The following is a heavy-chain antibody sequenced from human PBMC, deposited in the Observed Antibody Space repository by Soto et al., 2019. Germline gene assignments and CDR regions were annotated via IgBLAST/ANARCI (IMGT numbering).Heavy chain of an antibody. CDR3: ATDYYDSSGTPRPYYYGMAV. CDR1: GGSISSGDYY. V-gene: IGHV4-30-4*01. Sequence: QVQLQESGPGLVKPSQTLSLTCTVSGGSISSGDYYWSWIRQPPGKGLEWIGYIYYSGSTYYNPSLKSRATISVDTSKNQFSLKLSSVTAADTAVYYCATDYYDSSGTPRPYYYGMAVWGHGTTVTVSS. D-gene: IGHD3-22*01. J-gene: IGHJ6*02. CDR2: IYYSGST.